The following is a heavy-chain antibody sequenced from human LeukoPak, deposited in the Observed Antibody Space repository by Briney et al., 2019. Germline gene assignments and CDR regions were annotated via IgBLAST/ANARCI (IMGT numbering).Heavy chain of an antibody. V-gene: IGHV3-23*01. J-gene: IGHJ4*02. CDR3: AKAGMRNYYDSSGYFL. Sequence: GGSLRLSCAASGFTFSSYAMSWVRQAPGKGLEWVSAISGSGGSTYYADSVEGRFTISRDNSKNTLYLQMNSLRAEDTAVYYCAKAGMRNYYDSSGYFLWGQGTLVTVSS. D-gene: IGHD3-22*01. CDR2: ISGSGGST. CDR1: GFTFSSYA.